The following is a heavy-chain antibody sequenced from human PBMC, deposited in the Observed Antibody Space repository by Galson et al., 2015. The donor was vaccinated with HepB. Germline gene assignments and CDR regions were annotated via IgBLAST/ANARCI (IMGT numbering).Heavy chain of an antibody. J-gene: IGHJ4*02. CDR2: INPNSGGT. CDR3: AGDYYDSSGYQFDY. Sequence: SVKVSCKASGYTFTGYYMHWVRQAPGQGLEWMGRINPNSGGTNYAQKFQGRVTMTRDTSISTAYMELSRLRSDDTAVYYCAGDYYDSSGYQFDYWGQGTLVTVSS. V-gene: IGHV1-2*06. CDR1: GYTFTGYY. D-gene: IGHD3-22*01.